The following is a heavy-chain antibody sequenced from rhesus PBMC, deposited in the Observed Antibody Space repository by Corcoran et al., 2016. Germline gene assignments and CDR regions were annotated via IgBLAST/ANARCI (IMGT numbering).Heavy chain of an antibody. CDR3: VRDNNNYVYWYFDL. V-gene: IGHV4-122*02. Sequence: QLQLQESGPGLVKPSETLSPTCAVSGYSISSGYGWSWIRQSPGKGLEWIEFISYSGSTSYNPSLKSRVTISRDTSKNQFSLNLNSVTAADTAVYYCVRDNNNYVYWYFDLWGPGTPITISS. CDR2: ISYSGST. J-gene: IGHJ2*01. CDR1: GYSISSGYG. D-gene: IGHD3-22*01.